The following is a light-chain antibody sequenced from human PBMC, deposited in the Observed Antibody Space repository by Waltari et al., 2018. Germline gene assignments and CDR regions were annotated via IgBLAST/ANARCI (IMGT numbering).Light chain of an antibody. V-gene: IGKV3-15*01. CDR3: QQYNKWPPST. CDR2: GAS. CDR1: HSIYDN. J-gene: IGKJ5*01. Sequence: EVATTQSPATLSVSPGERATLSCTASHSIYDNLTWYQQKPAQAPRLLIYGASTRGTGVPSRFRGSGSGTEFTLTISSLQSEDSAVYYGQQYNKWPPSTFGQGTRLEI.